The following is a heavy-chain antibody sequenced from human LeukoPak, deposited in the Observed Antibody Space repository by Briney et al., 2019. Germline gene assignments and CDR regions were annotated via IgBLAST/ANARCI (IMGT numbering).Heavy chain of an antibody. CDR3: ALIIGNNGLFDY. D-gene: IGHD2-8*01. V-gene: IGHV3-21*01. CDR2: ISSSSSYI. J-gene: IGHJ4*02. Sequence: GGSLRLSCAASGFTFSSYAMNWVRQAPGRGLEWVSSISSSSSYIYYADSVKGRFTISRDNAKNSLYLQINSLRAEDTAVYYCALIIGNNGLFDYWGQGILVAVSS. CDR1: GFTFSSYA.